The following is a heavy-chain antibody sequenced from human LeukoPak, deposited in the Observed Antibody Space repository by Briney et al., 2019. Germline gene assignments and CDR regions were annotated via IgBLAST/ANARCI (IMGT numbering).Heavy chain of an antibody. D-gene: IGHD3-10*01. V-gene: IGHV4-39*07. CDR1: GGSISSSSYY. J-gene: IGHJ5*02. CDR2: IYYSGST. Sequence: SETLSLTCTVSGGSISSSSYYWGWIRQPPGKGLEWIGSIYYSGSTYYNPSLKSRVTISVDTSENQFSLKLSSVTAADTAVYYCARGSNYGSGSYFLTWFDPWGQGTLVTVSS. CDR3: ARGSNYGSGSYFLTWFDP.